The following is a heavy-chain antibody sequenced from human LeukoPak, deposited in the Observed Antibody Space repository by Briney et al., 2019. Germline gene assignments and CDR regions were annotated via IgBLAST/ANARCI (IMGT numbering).Heavy chain of an antibody. J-gene: IGHJ5*02. CDR1: GFTFSSFS. V-gene: IGHV3-21*01. CDR2: ISSSSYI. Sequence: PGGSLRLSCAASGFTFSSFSMNWVRQAPGKGLEWVSSISSSSYIYYADSVKGRFTISRDNAKNSLYLQMNSLRAEDTAVYYCARSSTGTTYDWFDPWGQGTLVTVSS. CDR3: ARSSTGTTYDWFDP. D-gene: IGHD1-1*01.